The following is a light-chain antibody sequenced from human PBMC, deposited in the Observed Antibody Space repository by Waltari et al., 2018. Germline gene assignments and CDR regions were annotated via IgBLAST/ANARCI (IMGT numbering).Light chain of an antibody. CDR1: SSDVGGYNY. CDR2: EAS. CDR3: SSYTSSSTWV. J-gene: IGLJ3*02. Sequence: QSALTQPASVSGSPGQSITISCPGTSSDVGGYNYVPWYQQHPGKAPKLMISEASKRPSGVSNRFTGSNSDNTTSLPISGLQAEDEADYYCSSYTSSSTWVFGGGTKLTVL. V-gene: IGLV2-14*01.